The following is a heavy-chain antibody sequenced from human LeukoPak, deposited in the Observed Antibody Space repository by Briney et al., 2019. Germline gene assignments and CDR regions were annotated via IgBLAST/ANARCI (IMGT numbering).Heavy chain of an antibody. V-gene: IGHV4-4*07. CDR2: IYTSGST. Sequence: SETLSLTCTVSGGSISSYYWSWIRQPAGKGLEWIGRIYTSGSTNYNPSLKSRVTMSVDTSKNQFSLKLNSVTAGDTAVYYCARGVIFGVVENWFDSWGQGTLVTVSS. CDR3: ARGVIFGVVENWFDS. CDR1: GGSISSYY. D-gene: IGHD3-3*01. J-gene: IGHJ5*01.